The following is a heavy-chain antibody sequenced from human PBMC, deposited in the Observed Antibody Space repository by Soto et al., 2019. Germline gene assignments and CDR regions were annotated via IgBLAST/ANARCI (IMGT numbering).Heavy chain of an antibody. CDR2: ISGSGGST. Sequence: PGGSLRLSCAASGFTFSSYAMSWVRQAPGKGLEWVSAISGSGGSTYYADSVKGRFTISRDNSKNTLYLQMNSLRAEDTAVYYCAKGGEYCSGGSCYSRYVPDYWGHGSLVTVSS. V-gene: IGHV3-23*01. CDR3: AKGGEYCSGGSCYSRYVPDY. CDR1: GFTFSSYA. D-gene: IGHD2-15*01. J-gene: IGHJ4*01.